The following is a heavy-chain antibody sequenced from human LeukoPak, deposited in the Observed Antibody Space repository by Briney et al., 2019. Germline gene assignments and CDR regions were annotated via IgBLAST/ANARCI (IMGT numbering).Heavy chain of an antibody. D-gene: IGHD3-22*01. V-gene: IGHV3-23*01. CDR2: ISGSGGST. CDR3: AKVGRYYYDSSGYRPLDY. J-gene: IGHJ4*02. CDR1: GFTFSSYA. Sequence: GGSLRLSCAASGFTFSSYAMSWVRQAPGKGLEWVSAISGSGGSTYYADSVKGRFTISRDNSKNTLYLQMNSLRAEDTAVYYCAKVGRYYYDSSGYRPLDYWGQGTLVTVSS.